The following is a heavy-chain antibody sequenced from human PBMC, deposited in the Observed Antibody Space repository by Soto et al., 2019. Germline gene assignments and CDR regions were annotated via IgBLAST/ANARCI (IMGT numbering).Heavy chain of an antibody. J-gene: IGHJ6*02. CDR2: INAGNGNT. CDR1: GYTFTSYA. Sequence: ASVKVSCKASGYTFTSYAMHWVRQAPGQRLEWMGWINAGNGNTKYSQKFQGRVTITRDTSASTAYMELSSLRSEDTAVYYCARRNQQGYYYYGMDVWGQGTTVTVSS. D-gene: IGHD6-13*01. CDR3: ARRNQQGYYYYGMDV. V-gene: IGHV1-3*01.